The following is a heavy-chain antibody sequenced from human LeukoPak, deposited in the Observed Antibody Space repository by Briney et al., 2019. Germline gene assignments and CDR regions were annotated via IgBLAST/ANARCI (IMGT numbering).Heavy chain of an antibody. Sequence: GGSLRLSCAASGFSLSGYWMSWVRQAPGEGLEWVARLHADGSEKYYVDSVKGRFTISRDNAKNSLYLQMNSLRVEDTAVYYCARGGYSFDYLGQGTLVTVSS. D-gene: IGHD5-12*01. CDR3: ARGGYSFDY. CDR1: GFSLSGYW. CDR2: LHADGSEK. J-gene: IGHJ4*02. V-gene: IGHV3-7*01.